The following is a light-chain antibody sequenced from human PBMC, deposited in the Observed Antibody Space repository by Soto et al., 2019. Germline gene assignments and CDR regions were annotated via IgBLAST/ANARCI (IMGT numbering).Light chain of an antibody. V-gene: IGKV1-5*01. Sequence: DIQLTQSPSTLSASVGDRVTVTCRASQDIYSWVAWYQQKPGKAPKFLIYDASILQSGVPSRFSGSGSGTEFTLSISSLQPDDFATYYCQRYNSNSRTFGQGTTADFK. CDR2: DAS. CDR1: QDIYSW. J-gene: IGKJ1*01. CDR3: QRYNSNSRT.